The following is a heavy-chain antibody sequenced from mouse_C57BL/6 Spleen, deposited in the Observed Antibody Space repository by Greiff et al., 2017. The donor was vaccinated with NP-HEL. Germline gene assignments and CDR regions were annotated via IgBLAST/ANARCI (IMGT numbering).Heavy chain of an antibody. V-gene: IGHV1-64*01. CDR1: GYTFTSYW. CDR2: IHPNSGST. J-gene: IGHJ3*01. CDR3: AREGYYGNSAWFAY. D-gene: IGHD2-1*01. Sequence: QHQLQQPGAELVKPGASVKLSCKASGYTFTSYWMHWVKQRPGQGLEWIGMIHPNSGSTNYNEKFKSKATLTVDKSSSTAYMQLSSLTSEDSAVYYCAREGYYGNSAWFAYWGQGTLVTVSA.